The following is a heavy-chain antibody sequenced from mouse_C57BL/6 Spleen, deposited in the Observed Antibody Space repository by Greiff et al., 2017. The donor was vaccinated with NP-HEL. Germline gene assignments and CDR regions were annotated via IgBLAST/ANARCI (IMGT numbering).Heavy chain of an antibody. Sequence: EVMLVESGGDLVTPGGSLKLSCAASVFTFSSYGMSWFRQTPDKRLEWVATIRSGGSYTSYPDSVTGRFTISRDNAKNTLYLQMSSLKSEDTAMYYCARMGDYWGQGTTLTVSS. CDR2: IRSGGSYT. CDR1: VFTFSSYG. CDR3: ARMGDY. J-gene: IGHJ2*01. V-gene: IGHV5-6*01.